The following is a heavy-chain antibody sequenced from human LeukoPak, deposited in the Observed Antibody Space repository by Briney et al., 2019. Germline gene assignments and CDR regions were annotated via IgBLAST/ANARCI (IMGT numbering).Heavy chain of an antibody. Sequence: SCKATGYTFTAYYMHWVRQAPGKGLEWVAVISYDGSNKYYADSVKGRFTISRDNSKNTLYLQMNSLRAEDTAVYYCARALRKIVVATNAFDIWGQGTMVTVSS. D-gene: IGHD3-22*01. CDR2: ISYDGSNK. CDR3: ARALRKIVVATNAFDI. J-gene: IGHJ3*02. CDR1: GYTFTAYY. V-gene: IGHV3-30*04.